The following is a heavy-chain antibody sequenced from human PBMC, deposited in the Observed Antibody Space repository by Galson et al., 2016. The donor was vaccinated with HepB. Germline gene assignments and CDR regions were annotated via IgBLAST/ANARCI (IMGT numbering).Heavy chain of an antibody. Sequence: SVKVSCKASGGIFSSYTISWVRQAPGQGLEWMGRIIAIIGIENYAQKFQGRVTITADKSTSTAYMELSGLTSEDTAVYCQCSGLRADFDYWGQGTLVTVSS. V-gene: IGHV1-69*02. D-gene: IGHD6-19*01. CDR3: CSGLRADFDY. CDR2: IIAIIGIE. CDR1: GGIFSSYT. J-gene: IGHJ4*01.